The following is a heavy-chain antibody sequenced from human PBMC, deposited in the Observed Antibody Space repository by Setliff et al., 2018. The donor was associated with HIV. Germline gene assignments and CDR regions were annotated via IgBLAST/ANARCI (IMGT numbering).Heavy chain of an antibody. V-gene: IGHV1-8*01. CDR3: ARGAVVTNYFDY. D-gene: IGHD2-15*01. CDR2: MNPNSGNT. Sequence: ASVKVSCKASGYTFTSYDINWVRQATGQGLEWMGWMNPNSGNTGYAQKFQGRVTMTRNTSISTAYMELSSLRSEDTAVYYCARGAVVTNYFDYWGQGTLVTAPQ. CDR1: GYTFTSYD. J-gene: IGHJ4*02.